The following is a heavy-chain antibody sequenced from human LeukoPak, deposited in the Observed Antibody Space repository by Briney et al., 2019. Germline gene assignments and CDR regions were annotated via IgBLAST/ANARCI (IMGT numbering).Heavy chain of an antibody. CDR2: IDSAGNT. V-gene: IGHV3-13*04. CDR3: VGEGPGSGWTYFDY. D-gene: IGHD6-19*01. CDR1: GFIFNTYD. J-gene: IGHJ4*02. Sequence: PGGSLRLSCAASGFIFNTYDMHWVRQTTGKGLEWVSAIDSAGNTYYPGSVKGRFTISRENAKNSLYLQMNSLRAGDTAVYYCVGEGPGSGWTYFDYWGQGTLVTVSS.